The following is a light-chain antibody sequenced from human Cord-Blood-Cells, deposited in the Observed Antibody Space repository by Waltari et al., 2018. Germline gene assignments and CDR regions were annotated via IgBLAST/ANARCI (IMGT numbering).Light chain of an antibody. CDR3: AAWDDSLSGWV. J-gene: IGLJ3*02. CDR2: RNN. Sequence: QSVLTQPPSASGTPGQRVTISCSGSSSNIGSNYVSWYQQPPGTAPKLLIYRNNQRPSGVPGRFSGSKAGTSASLAISGRRSEDESDYYCAAWDDSLSGWVFGGGTKLTVL. CDR1: SSNIGSNY. V-gene: IGLV1-47*01.